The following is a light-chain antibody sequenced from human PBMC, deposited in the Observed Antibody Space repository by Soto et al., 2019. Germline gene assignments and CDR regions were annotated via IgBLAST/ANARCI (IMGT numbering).Light chain of an antibody. J-gene: IGLJ1*01. CDR1: SSNIGAGYD. Sequence: QSVLTQPPSVSGAPGQRVTISCTGSSSNIGAGYDVHWYQQLPGTAPKLLIYSNNQRPSGVPDRFSGSKSGTSASLAISGLRSEDEADYYCAAWDDSLSGDVFGTGTNVTVL. V-gene: IGLV1-47*02. CDR3: AAWDDSLSGDV. CDR2: SNN.